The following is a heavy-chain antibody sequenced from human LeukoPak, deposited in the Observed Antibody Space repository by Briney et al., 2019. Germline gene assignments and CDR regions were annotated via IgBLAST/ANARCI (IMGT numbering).Heavy chain of an antibody. CDR1: GGSISSSNW. J-gene: IGHJ4*02. Sequence: SETLSLTCAVSGGSISSSNWWSLVRQPPGKGLEWIGEIYHSGSTNYNPSLKSRVTISVDKSKNQFSLKLSSVTAADTAVYYCARGPDTYYDYVWGSYRLDYWGQGTLVTVSS. D-gene: IGHD3-16*02. V-gene: IGHV4-4*02. CDR3: ARGPDTYYDYVWGSYRLDY. CDR2: IYHSGST.